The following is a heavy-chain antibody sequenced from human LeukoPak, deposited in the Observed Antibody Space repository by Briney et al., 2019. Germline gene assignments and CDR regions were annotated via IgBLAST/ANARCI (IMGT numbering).Heavy chain of an antibody. D-gene: IGHD3-9*01. CDR3: ARGGRYFDWLLPQAFDI. CDR2: IYYSGST. Sequence: TLSLTCTVSGGSISSGGYYWSWIRQHPRKGLEWIGYIYYSGSTYYNPSLKSRVTISVDTSKNQFSLKLSSVTAADTAVYYCARGGRYFDWLLPQAFDIWGQGTMVTVSS. V-gene: IGHV4-31*03. J-gene: IGHJ3*02. CDR1: GGSISSGGYY.